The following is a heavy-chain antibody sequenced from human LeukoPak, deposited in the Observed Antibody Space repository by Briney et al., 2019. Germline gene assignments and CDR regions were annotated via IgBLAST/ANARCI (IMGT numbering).Heavy chain of an antibody. CDR1: GGAFSSYA. Sequence: SVKVSCKASGGAFSSYAISWVRQAPGQGLEWMGGIIPIFGTANYAQKFQGRVTITADESTSTAYMELSSLRSEDTAVYYCARERGKYQLLWDVWGKGTTVTVSS. J-gene: IGHJ6*04. CDR3: ARERGKYQLLWDV. CDR2: IIPIFGTA. D-gene: IGHD2-2*01. V-gene: IGHV1-69*13.